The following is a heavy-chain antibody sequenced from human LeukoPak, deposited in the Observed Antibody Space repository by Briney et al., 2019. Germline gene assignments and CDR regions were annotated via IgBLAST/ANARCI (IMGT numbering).Heavy chain of an antibody. D-gene: IGHD2-2*02. Sequence: PSETLSLTCTVSGGSISSGSYYWSWIRQPAGKGLEWIGRIYTSGSTNYNPSLKSRVTISVDTSKNQFSLKLSSVTAADTAVYYCARDSISLPPIVVVPAAIRHDYYYYYMDVWGKGTTVTVSS. CDR2: IYTSGST. J-gene: IGHJ6*03. CDR3: ARDSISLPPIVVVPAAIRHDYYYYYMDV. CDR1: GGSISSGSYY. V-gene: IGHV4-61*02.